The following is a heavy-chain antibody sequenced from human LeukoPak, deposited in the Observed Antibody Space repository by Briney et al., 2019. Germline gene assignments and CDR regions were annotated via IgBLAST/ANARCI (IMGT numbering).Heavy chain of an antibody. V-gene: IGHV3-30*18. CDR3: AKEIGSGYSLIGASDY. Sequence: PGGSLRLSCAASGLTFSSYGMHWVRKAPGKGLEWVAVISYDGSNKYYADYVKGRFTISRDNSKNTLYLQMNSLRAEDTTVYYCAKEIGSGYSLIGASDYWGQGTLVTVSS. CDR1: GLTFSSYG. J-gene: IGHJ4*02. D-gene: IGHD3-22*01. CDR2: ISYDGSNK.